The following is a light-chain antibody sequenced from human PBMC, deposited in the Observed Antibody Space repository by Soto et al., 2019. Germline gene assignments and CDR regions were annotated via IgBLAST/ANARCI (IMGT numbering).Light chain of an antibody. J-gene: IGLJ1*01. Sequence: SYELTQPPSVSVSPGQTASITCSGDKLGDKYACWYQQKPGQSPVLVIYQDSKRPSGIPERFSGSNSGNTATLTISGTQAMDEADYYCQAWDSSTVFFGTGTKLTVL. CDR3: QAWDSSTVF. CDR1: KLGDKY. V-gene: IGLV3-1*01. CDR2: QDS.